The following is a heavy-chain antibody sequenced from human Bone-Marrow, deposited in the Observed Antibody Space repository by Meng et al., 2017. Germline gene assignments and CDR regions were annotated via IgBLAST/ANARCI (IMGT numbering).Heavy chain of an antibody. J-gene: IGHJ5*02. CDR3: ARYVFDSSSLYSNWFDP. CDR2: IHYSGSH. D-gene: IGHD3-22*01. Sequence: QVQLQESGPGLVKPSQTLSLTCTFPGGSISSGTYYWGWCRQLPGKGLEWIAYIHYSGSHYYSPSLKSRVTISVDTSKNQLSLKLSSMTAADTAVYYCARYVFDSSSLYSNWFDPWGQGTLVTVSS. V-gene: IGHV4-31*03. CDR1: GGSISSGTYY.